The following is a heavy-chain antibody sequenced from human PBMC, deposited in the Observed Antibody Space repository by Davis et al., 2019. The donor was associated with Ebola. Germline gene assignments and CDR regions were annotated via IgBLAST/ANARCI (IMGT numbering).Heavy chain of an antibody. V-gene: IGHV5-51*01. Sequence: GESLKISCKGSGYSFTTYWIGWVRQMPGKGLEWMGIIYPGDSETRYSPSFQGQVAISADKSTDTAYLQWSSLKASDTAMYYCARHGITGTTIDFWGQGTLVTVAS. CDR1: GYSFTTYW. J-gene: IGHJ4*02. CDR2: IYPGDSET. CDR3: ARHGITGTTIDF. D-gene: IGHD1-7*01.